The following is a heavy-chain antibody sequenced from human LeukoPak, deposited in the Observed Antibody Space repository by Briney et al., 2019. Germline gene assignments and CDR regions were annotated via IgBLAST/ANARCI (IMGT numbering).Heavy chain of an antibody. CDR2: IHYSGTT. J-gene: IGHJ5*02. V-gene: IGHV4-59*01. CDR1: GGSISDDY. CDR3: ARQAVVPAATRENWFDP. Sequence: SETLSLTCTVSGGSISDDYWSWLRQPPGEGLEWIAYIHYSGTTNYNPSLRSRVTISIDTSKKQFSLKVSSVTAADTAVYYCARQAVVPAATRENWFDPWGQGTLVTVSS. D-gene: IGHD2-2*01.